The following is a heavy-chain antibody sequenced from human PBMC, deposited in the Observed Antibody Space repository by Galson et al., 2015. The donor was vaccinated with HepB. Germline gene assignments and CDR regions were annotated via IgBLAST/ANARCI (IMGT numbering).Heavy chain of an antibody. D-gene: IGHD7-27*01. Sequence: SLRLSCAASGFTFSGFAIHWVRQAPGKGLEEVALISYDGSNKYYSDSVKGRFTISRDNSKNTVYLQMDSLRAEDTALYYCARESLGIDYWGQGTLVTVSS. CDR1: GFTFSGFA. J-gene: IGHJ4*02. CDR2: ISYDGSNK. V-gene: IGHV3-30*03. CDR3: ARESLGIDY.